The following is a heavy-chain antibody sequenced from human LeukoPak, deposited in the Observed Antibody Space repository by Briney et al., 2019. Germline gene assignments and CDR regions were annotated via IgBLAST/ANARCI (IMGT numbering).Heavy chain of an antibody. D-gene: IGHD4-17*01. CDR3: AREVTNFDKLGFYY. CDR2: IYYCGST. J-gene: IGHJ4*02. CDR1: GGSISSCY. V-gene: IGHV4-59*13. Sequence: SSETLSLTCTVSGGSISSCYWNWLRQPPRKGLEWVGYIYYCGSTNYNSSLKSRVPISVDTSKNQFSLKLGSVTAADSAVYYCAREVTNFDKLGFYYWGQGTLVTVSS.